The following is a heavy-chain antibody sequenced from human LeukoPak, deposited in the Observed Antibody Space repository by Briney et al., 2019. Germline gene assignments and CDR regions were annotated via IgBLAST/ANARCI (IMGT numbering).Heavy chain of an antibody. Sequence: PGGSLRLSCAASGFTFSSYGMSWVRQAPGKGLEWVSAISGSGGSTYYADSVKGRFTISRDNSKNTLYLQMNSLRAEDTAVYYCAKSLDYYGSGSHFDYWGQGTLVTVSS. CDR3: AKSLDYYGSGSHFDY. D-gene: IGHD3-10*01. J-gene: IGHJ4*02. V-gene: IGHV3-23*01. CDR1: GFTFSSYG. CDR2: ISGSGGST.